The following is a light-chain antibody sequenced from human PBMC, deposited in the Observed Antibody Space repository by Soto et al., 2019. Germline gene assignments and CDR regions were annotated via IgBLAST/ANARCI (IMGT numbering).Light chain of an antibody. J-gene: IGKJ1*01. Sequence: DIVMTQSPDSLAVSLGERATINCKSSQSIFYSSNNKNYLTWYQQKPGQPPKLLIYWASTRESGVPDRFSGSGSGTDFTPTISSLQAEDVAVYYCQQYYSTPWTFGQGTKVDIK. V-gene: IGKV4-1*01. CDR3: QQYYSTPWT. CDR2: WAS. CDR1: QSIFYSSNNKNY.